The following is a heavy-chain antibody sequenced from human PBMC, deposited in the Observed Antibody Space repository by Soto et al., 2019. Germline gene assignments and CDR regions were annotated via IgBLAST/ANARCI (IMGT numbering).Heavy chain of an antibody. D-gene: IGHD3-10*01. V-gene: IGHV4-34*01. CDR1: GGSFSGYY. Sequence: SETLSLTCAVYGGSFSGYYWSWIRQPPGKGLEWIGEINHSGSTNYNPSLKSRVTISVDTSKNQFSLKLRSVTAADTAVYYCARGRITMVRGVIMSSNYYYYGMDVWGQGTTVTVSS. CDR3: ARGRITMVRGVIMSSNYYYYGMDV. CDR2: INHSGST. J-gene: IGHJ6*02.